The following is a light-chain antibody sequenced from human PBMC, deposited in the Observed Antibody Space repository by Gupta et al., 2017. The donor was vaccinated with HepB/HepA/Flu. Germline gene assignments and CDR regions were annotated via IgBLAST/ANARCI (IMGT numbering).Light chain of an antibody. CDR1: ALPKKY. V-gene: IGLV3-10*01. CDR2: EDT. Sequence: SSELTQPPSVSESPGQTARLTCSGDALPKKYAYWYQQKSGQAPVLVIYEDTKRPSGIPERFSGSSSGTMATLTISGAQVEDEADYYCCTTDSSGNYRVFGGGTKLTVL. J-gene: IGLJ3*02. CDR3: CTTDSSGNYRV.